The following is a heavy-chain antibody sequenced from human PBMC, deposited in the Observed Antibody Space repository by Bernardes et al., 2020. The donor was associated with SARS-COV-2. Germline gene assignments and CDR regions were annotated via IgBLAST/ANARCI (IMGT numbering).Heavy chain of an antibody. D-gene: IGHD6-13*01. CDR3: ARQERQLVRLDWFDP. V-gene: IGHV7-4-1*02. CDR1: GYTFTSYA. J-gene: IGHJ5*02. Sequence: ASVKVSCKASGYTFTSYAMNWVRQAPGQGLEWMGWINTNTGNPTYAQGFTGRFVFSLDTSVSTAYLQISSLKAEDTAVYYCARQERQLVRLDWFDPWGQGTLVTVSS. CDR2: INTNTGNP.